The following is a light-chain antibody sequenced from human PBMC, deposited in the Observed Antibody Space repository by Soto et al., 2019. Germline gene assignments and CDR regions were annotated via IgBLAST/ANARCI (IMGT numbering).Light chain of an antibody. CDR2: DVS. CDR1: SSDVGGYNY. CDR3: ASHAGSSAV. V-gene: IGLV2-8*01. Sequence: QSALTQPPSAAGSPGQSVTISCTGTSSDVGGYNYVSWYQQHPGKAPKVIIYDVSKRPSGVPDRFSGSKSGNTASLTVSVLQTEDDADDYCASHAGSSAVFGGGNKVTVL. J-gene: IGLJ2*01.